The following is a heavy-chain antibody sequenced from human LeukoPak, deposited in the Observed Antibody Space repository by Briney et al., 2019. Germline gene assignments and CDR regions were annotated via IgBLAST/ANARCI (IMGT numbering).Heavy chain of an antibody. CDR1: GASVSSDY. D-gene: IGHD3-10*01. Sequence: PSETLSLTCSVSGASVSSDYWNWIRQSPGRGLEWIGYTHYRGDINYNPSLKSRLAMSVDASSNQVPLKLSSVTAADAAVYYCGRNLGSGSDHWGQGTLVTVSS. CDR3: GRNLGSGSDH. CDR2: THYRGDI. J-gene: IGHJ4*02. V-gene: IGHV4-59*02.